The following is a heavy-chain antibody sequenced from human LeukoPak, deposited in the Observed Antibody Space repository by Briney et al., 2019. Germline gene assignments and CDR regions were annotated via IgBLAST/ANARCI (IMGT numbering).Heavy chain of an antibody. CDR2: IIPIFGTA. J-gene: IGHJ4*02. CDR3: ARGGGRYYDYVWGSYRYPSFDY. V-gene: IGHV1-69*13. Sequence: GASVTVSCTASGGTFSSYAISWVRQAPGQGLEWMGEIIPIFGTANYAQKFQGRVTITADESTSTAYMELSSLRSEDTAVYYCARGGGRYYDYVWGSYRYPSFDYWGQGTLVTVSS. D-gene: IGHD3-16*02. CDR1: GGTFSSYA.